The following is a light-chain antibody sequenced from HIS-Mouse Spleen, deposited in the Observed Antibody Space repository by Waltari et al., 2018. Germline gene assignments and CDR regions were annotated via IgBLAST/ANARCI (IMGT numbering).Light chain of an antibody. CDR3: SSYTSSSTEV. J-gene: IGLJ2*01. Sequence: QSALTQPASVSGSPGQSITISCTGTSSDVGGYNYVSWYQQHPGKAPNLMIYDVSNQPSGVSNRFSGSKSGNTASLTISGLQAEDEADYYCSSYTSSSTEVFGGGTKLTVL. CDR1: SSDVGGYNY. V-gene: IGLV2-14*03. CDR2: DVS.